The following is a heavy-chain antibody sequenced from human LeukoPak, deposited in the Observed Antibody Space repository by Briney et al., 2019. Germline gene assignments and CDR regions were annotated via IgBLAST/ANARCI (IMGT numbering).Heavy chain of an antibody. V-gene: IGHV4-59*08. CDR3: ARSSHMTVNGRFDP. Sequence: PSETLSLTCTVSGDSISSSYWSWIRQPPGKGLEWIGYIYYSGGTKYNPSLKSRVTISLDTSKNQFSLKLSSVTAADTAVYYCARSSHMTVNGRFDPWGQGTLVTVSS. CDR1: GDSISSSY. CDR2: IYYSGGT. J-gene: IGHJ5*02.